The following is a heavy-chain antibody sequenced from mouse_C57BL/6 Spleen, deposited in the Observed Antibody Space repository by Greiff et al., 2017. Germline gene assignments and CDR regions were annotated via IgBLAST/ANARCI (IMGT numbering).Heavy chain of an antibody. D-gene: IGHD2-13*01. J-gene: IGHJ2*01. CDR3: ARHRDYDY. V-gene: IGHV5-6*01. CDR1: GFTFSSYG. CDR2: ISSGGSYT. Sequence: EVQGVESGGDLVKPGGSLKLSCAASGFTFSSYGMSWVRQTPDKRLEWVATISSGGSYTYYPDSVKGRFTISRDNATNTLYLQLSSLKSDDTAMYYCARHRDYDYWGQGTTLTVSS.